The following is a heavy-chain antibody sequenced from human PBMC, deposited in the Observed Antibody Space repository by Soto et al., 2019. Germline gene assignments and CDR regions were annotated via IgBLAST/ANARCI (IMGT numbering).Heavy chain of an antibody. CDR3: ARATAAFDY. CDR1: AFTFSNYA. Sequence: EVQLLESGGGLVRPGGSLRLSCAASAFTFSNYAMNWVRQAPGKGLEWVSVISGSGGSASYADSVQGRFTISRDNSKNTLDLQMNSLRAEETAVYYCARATAAFDYWGQGTLVTVSS. V-gene: IGHV3-23*01. CDR2: ISGSGGSA. J-gene: IGHJ4*02.